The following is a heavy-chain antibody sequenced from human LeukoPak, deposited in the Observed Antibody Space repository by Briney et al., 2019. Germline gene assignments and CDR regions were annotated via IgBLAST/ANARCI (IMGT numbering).Heavy chain of an antibody. CDR3: AHKRNWVFVY. CDR2: IHWNGDQ. J-gene: IGHJ4*02. CDR1: GFSLGTTAVG. V-gene: IGHV2-5*01. D-gene: IGHD7-27*01. Sequence: SGPTLVKPTQTLTLTCTFSGFSLGTTAVGVGWIRQPPGKALEWLALIHWNGDQPYAPSLERRLSVPKDTSKNQVVLTMTNMDPVDTATYYCAHKRNWVFVYWGQGTLVTVSS.